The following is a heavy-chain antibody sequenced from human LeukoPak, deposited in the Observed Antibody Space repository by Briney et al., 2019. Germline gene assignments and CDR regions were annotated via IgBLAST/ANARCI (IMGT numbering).Heavy chain of an antibody. CDR2: ISGSGGST. V-gene: IGHV3-23*01. Sequence: GGSLRLSCAASGFTFSSYAMRWVRQAPGKGLEWVSDISGSGGSTYYADSVKGRFTISRDNSKNTLYLQMNSLRAEDTAVYYCAKSYDILTGYFDYWGQGTLVTVSS. D-gene: IGHD3-9*01. J-gene: IGHJ4*02. CDR3: AKSYDILTGYFDY. CDR1: GFTFSSYA.